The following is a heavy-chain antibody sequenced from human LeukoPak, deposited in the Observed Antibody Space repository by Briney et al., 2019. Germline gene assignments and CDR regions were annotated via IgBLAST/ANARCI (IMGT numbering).Heavy chain of an antibody. V-gene: IGHV1-46*01. Sequence: PMASVKVSCKASGYTFTSYYMHWVRQAPGQGLEWMGIINPSGGSTSYAQKFQGRVTMTRDTSTSTVYMELSSLRSEDTAVYYCAREEAQDYYDSSGLDYWGQGTLVTVSS. CDR1: GYTFTSYY. D-gene: IGHD3-22*01. CDR2: INPSGGST. CDR3: AREEAQDYYDSSGLDY. J-gene: IGHJ4*02.